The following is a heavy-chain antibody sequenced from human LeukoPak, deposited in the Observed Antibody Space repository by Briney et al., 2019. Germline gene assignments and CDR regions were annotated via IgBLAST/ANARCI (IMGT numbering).Heavy chain of an antibody. J-gene: IGHJ6*03. D-gene: IGHD6-19*01. CDR1: GYTFTGYY. Sequence: ASVKVSCKASGYTFTGYYMHWVRQAPGQGLEWMGWINPNSGGTNYAQKFRGRVTMTRDTSISTAYMELSRLRSDDTAVYYCARLMAGGYYYMDVWGKGTTVTVSS. CDR2: INPNSGGT. V-gene: IGHV1-2*02. CDR3: ARLMAGGYYYMDV.